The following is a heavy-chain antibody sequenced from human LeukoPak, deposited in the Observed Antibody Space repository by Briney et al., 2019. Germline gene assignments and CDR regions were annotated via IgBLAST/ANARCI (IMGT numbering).Heavy chain of an antibody. CDR2: ISYDGSNK. Sequence: GGSLRLSCAASGFSFSSYGMHWVRQTPGKGLEWLAAISYDGSNKYYADSVKGRFTISRDNPKNTLYLQMNSLRAEDTAVYYCAKDPYGSGSFAHDYWGQGTLVTVSS. V-gene: IGHV3-30*18. CDR1: GFSFSSYG. J-gene: IGHJ4*02. CDR3: AKDPYGSGSFAHDY. D-gene: IGHD3-10*01.